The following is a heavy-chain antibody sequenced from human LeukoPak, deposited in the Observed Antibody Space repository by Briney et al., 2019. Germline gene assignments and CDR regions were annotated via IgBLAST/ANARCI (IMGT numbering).Heavy chain of an antibody. J-gene: IGHJ5*02. CDR2: IIPIFGTA. CDR3: ARVEWLLYRSGGANWFDP. CDR1: GYSISNYD. V-gene: IGHV1-69*05. D-gene: IGHD3-3*01. Sequence: SVKVSCKASGYSISNYDINWVRQAPGQGLEWMGGIIPIFGTANYAQKFQGRVTITTDESTSTAYMELSSLRSEDTAVYYCARVEWLLYRSGGANWFDPWGQGTLVTVSS.